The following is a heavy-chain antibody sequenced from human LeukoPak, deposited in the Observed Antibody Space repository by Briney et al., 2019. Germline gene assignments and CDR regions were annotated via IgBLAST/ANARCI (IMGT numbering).Heavy chain of an antibody. CDR2: IRYDGSNK. Sequence: GGSLRLSCAASGFTFSSYGMHWVRQAPGKGLEWVAFIRYDGSNKYYADSVKGRFTISRDNSKNTLYLQMNSLRAEDTAVYYCAKATGGGFGELFAFDIWGQGTMVTVSS. V-gene: IGHV3-30*02. J-gene: IGHJ3*02. CDR1: GFTFSSYG. CDR3: AKATGGGFGELFAFDI. D-gene: IGHD3-10*01.